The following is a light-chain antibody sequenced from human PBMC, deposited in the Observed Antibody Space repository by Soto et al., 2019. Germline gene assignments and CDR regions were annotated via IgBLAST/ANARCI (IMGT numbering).Light chain of an antibody. CDR2: DVS. V-gene: IGKV3-15*01. J-gene: IGKJ5*01. CDR1: QSVGSD. CDR3: NQYKKWPPEVT. Sequence: EIVLTQSPATLSVSPGERATLSCRASQSVGSDLAWYQQRPGQAPRLVMYDVSTRATGIPARFSGSESGTEFTLTISSLQSEDCAVYYCNQYKKWPPEVTFGQGTRLEIK.